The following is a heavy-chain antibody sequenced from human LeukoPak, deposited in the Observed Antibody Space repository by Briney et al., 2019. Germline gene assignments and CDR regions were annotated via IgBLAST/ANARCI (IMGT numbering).Heavy chain of an antibody. Sequence: SETLSLTCTVSGGSISSYYWSWLRQPPGKGLEWIGYIYYSGSTNYNPSLKSRVTISVDTSRNQFSLKLSSVTAADTAVYYCARHSRSGGRYYYYYGMDVWGQGTTVTVSS. CDR2: IYYSGST. V-gene: IGHV4-59*08. CDR1: GGSISSYY. D-gene: IGHD2-2*01. CDR3: ARHSRSGGRYYYYYGMDV. J-gene: IGHJ6*02.